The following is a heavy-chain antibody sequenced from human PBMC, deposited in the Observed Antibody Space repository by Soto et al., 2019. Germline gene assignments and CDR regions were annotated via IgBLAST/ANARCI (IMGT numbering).Heavy chain of an antibody. CDR3: ATCQLGEYYYAMDI. CDR2: IYDSGNT. D-gene: IGHD7-27*01. Sequence: SETLSLTCGVSGDSITTYKWWTWVRQTPGKGLEWIGEIYDSGNTRYNPSLKSRVTISKDTSKNELSLKLNSVTVAGTAVYYCATCQLGEYYYAMDIWGQGTTVTVSS. V-gene: IGHV4-4*02. CDR1: GDSITTYKW. J-gene: IGHJ6*02.